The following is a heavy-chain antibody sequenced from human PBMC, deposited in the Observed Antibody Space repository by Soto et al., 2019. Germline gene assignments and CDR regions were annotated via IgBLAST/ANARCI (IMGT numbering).Heavy chain of an antibody. J-gene: IGHJ6*02. Sequence: QVQQVQSGAEVQKPGSSVKVSCKASGGTFSSYAISWVRQAPGQGLEWMGGIIPISGTANYAQKFQGRVTITADESTSTAYMELSSLRSEGTAVYYCARSQGSSTSLEIYYYYYYGMDVWGQGTTVTVSS. CDR3: ARSQGSSTSLEIYYYYYYGMDV. D-gene: IGHD2-2*01. V-gene: IGHV1-69*01. CDR1: GGTFSSYA. CDR2: IIPISGTA.